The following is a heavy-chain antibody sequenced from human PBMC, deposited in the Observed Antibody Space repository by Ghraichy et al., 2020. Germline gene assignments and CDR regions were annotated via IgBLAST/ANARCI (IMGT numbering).Heavy chain of an antibody. D-gene: IGHD1-26*01. CDR1: GFTFSRYW. Sequence: GGSLRLSCGVSGFTFSRYWMSWVRQAPGKGLEWVANIRQDGSEKYYVDSVQGRFTISRDNAKNSLYLQMNSLRAEDTALYYCAGGSGSYALYYFDYWGQGTLVTVSS. CDR2: IRQDGSEK. V-gene: IGHV3-7*01. CDR3: AGGSGSYALYYFDY. J-gene: IGHJ4*02.